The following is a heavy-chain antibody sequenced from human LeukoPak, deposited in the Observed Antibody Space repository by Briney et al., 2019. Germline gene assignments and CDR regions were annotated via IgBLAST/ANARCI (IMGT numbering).Heavy chain of an antibody. J-gene: IGHJ4*02. Sequence: GGSLRLSCAASGFTFSSYWMSWVRQAPGKGLEWVANIKQDGSEKYYVDSVKGRFTISRDNAKNSLYLQMNSLRAEDTAVYYCARDSLTHYYDSSGPTDYWGQGTLVTVSS. CDR2: IKQDGSEK. CDR1: GFTFSSYW. D-gene: IGHD3-22*01. V-gene: IGHV3-7*01. CDR3: ARDSLTHYYDSSGPTDY.